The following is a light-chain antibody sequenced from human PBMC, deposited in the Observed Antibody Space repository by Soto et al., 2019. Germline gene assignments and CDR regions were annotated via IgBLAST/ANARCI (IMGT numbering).Light chain of an antibody. CDR3: QQRSNWLT. V-gene: IGKV3-11*01. Sequence: EIVLTQSPATLSLSPGERATLSCRASQSVSSYLAWYQQKPGQAPRLLIYDASNRATGIPARFSGSGSGTDFTLTSSSLEPEDFEVYYCQQRSNWLTFGGGTKVQIK. CDR2: DAS. J-gene: IGKJ4*01. CDR1: QSVSSY.